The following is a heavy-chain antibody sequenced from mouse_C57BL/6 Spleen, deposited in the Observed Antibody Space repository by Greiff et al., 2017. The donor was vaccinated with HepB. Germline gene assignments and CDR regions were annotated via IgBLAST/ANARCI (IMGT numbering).Heavy chain of an antibody. D-gene: IGHD4-1*01. CDR2: IDPETGGT. CDR1: GYTFTDYE. Sequence: VQLQQSGAELVRPGASVTLSCKASGYTFTDYEMHWVKQTPVHGLEWIGAIDPETGGTAYNQKFKGKARLTADKSSSTAYMELRSLTSEDSAVYYCTRSGLGLDYWGQGTTLTVSS. J-gene: IGHJ2*01. CDR3: TRSGLGLDY. V-gene: IGHV1-15*01.